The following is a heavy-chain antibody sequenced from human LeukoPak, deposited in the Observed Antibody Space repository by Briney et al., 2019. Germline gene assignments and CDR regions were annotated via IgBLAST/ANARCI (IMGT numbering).Heavy chain of an antibody. CDR1: GFTFTSYG. CDR3: ARDLSIAVFDY. J-gene: IGHJ4*02. CDR2: IWYDGRNK. V-gene: IGHV3-33*01. D-gene: IGHD6-19*01. Sequence: PGGSLRLSCAASGFTFTSYGMHWVRQAPGKGLEWVAVIWYDGRNKYYVDSAKGRFTISRDNSKNTVYLQMNSLRAEDTAVYFCARDLSIAVFDYWGQGTLVTVSS.